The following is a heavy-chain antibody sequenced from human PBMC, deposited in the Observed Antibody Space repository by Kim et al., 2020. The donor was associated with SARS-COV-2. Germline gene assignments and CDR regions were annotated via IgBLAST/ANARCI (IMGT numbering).Heavy chain of an antibody. CDR1: GFSFSNTW. CDR3: TWYGSGWS. Sequence: GGSLRLSCVASGFSFSNTWMNWVRQAPGKGLEWVGRIKHKTVGGTTDYAAPVKGRFTISRDDSKNTLYLQMNSLTTEDTAVYYCTWYGSGWSWGQGTLVTVSS. J-gene: IGHJ5*02. V-gene: IGHV3-15*05. CDR2: IKHKTVGGTT. D-gene: IGHD6-19*01.